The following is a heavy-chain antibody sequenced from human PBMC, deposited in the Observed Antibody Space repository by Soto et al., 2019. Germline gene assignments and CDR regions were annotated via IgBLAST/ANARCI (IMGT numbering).Heavy chain of an antibody. CDR2: INSDGSST. CDR1: GFTFSSYW. V-gene: IGHV3-74*01. J-gene: IGHJ5*02. Sequence: VQLVESGGGLVQPGGSLRLSCAASGFTFSSYWMHWVRQAPGKGLVWVSRINSDGSSTSYADSVKGRFTISRDNAKNTLYLQMNSLRAEDTAVYYCARDGELSTGLAARFRWFDPWGQGTLVTVSS. D-gene: IGHD1-1*01. CDR3: ARDGELSTGLAARFRWFDP.